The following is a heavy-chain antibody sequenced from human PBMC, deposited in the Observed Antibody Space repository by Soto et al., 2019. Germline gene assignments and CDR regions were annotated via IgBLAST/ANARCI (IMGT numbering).Heavy chain of an antibody. V-gene: IGHV2-26*01. CDR3: ARRGAAAVWNY. D-gene: IGHD6-13*01. CDR2: IFSNDEK. Sequence: QVTLKESGPVLVKPTETLTLTCTVSGFSLSNARMGVSWIRQPPGKALEWLAHIFSNDEKSYSTSLKSRRTISKDTTKSQVVLTMTNMDPVDTATYDCARRGAAAVWNYWGQGTLVTVSS. J-gene: IGHJ4*02. CDR1: GFSLSNARMG.